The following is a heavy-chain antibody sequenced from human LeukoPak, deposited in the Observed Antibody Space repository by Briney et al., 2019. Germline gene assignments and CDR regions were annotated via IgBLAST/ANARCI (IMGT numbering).Heavy chain of an antibody. CDR1: GYTFTGYY. V-gene: IGHV1-2*02. J-gene: IGHJ4*02. D-gene: IGHD5-18*01. CDR2: INPNSGGT. CDR3: ARVRGKRGYSYGYKDY. Sequence: AASVKVSCKASGYTFTGYYMHWVRQAPGQGLEWMGWINPNSGGTNYAQKFQGRVTMTRDTYISTAYMELSRLRSDDTAVYYCARVRGKRGYSYGYKDYWGQGTLVTVSS.